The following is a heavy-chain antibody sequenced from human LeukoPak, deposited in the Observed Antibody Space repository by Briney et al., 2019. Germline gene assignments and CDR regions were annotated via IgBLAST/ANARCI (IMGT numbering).Heavy chain of an antibody. CDR2: IYYSGST. Sequence: SETVSLTCTVSGGSISSYYWSWIRQPPGKGLEWIGYIYYSGSTNYNPSLKSRVTISVVTSKNQFSLKLSSVTAADTAVYYCARGQWLARFDYWGQGTLVTVSS. J-gene: IGHJ4*02. D-gene: IGHD6-19*01. CDR3: ARGQWLARFDY. CDR1: GGSISSYY. V-gene: IGHV4-59*01.